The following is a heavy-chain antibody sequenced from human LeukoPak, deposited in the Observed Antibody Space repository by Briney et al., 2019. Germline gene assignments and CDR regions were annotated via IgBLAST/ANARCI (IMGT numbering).Heavy chain of an antibody. V-gene: IGHV3-21*01. CDR2: ISSSSIFI. CDR3: ARDPARSDVDY. CDR1: GITLSTSA. J-gene: IGHJ4*02. Sequence: GGSLRLSCAASGITLSTSAMSWVRQAPGKGLEWVSSISSSSIFIYYADSVKGRFTISRDNAENSLYLQMNSLRAEDTAVYYCARDPARSDVDYWGQGTLVTVSS.